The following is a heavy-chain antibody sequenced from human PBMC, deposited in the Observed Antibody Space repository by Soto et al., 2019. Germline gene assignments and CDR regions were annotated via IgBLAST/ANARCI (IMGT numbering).Heavy chain of an antibody. CDR1: GGTFSSYA. CDR3: ARDLEVFGITMTPDAFDI. V-gene: IGHV1-69*13. D-gene: IGHD3-22*01. CDR2: IIPIFGTA. J-gene: IGHJ3*02. Sequence: VASVKVSCKASGGTFSSYAISWVRQAPGQGLEWMGGIIPIFGTANYAQKFQGRVTITADESTSTAYMELSSLRSEDTAVYYCARDLEVFGITMTPDAFDIWGQGTMVTVSS.